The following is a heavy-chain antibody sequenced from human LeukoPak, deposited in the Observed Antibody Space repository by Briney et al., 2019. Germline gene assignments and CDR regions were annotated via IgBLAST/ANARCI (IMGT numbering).Heavy chain of an antibody. J-gene: IGHJ6*03. D-gene: IGHD1-26*01. CDR3: AGEGWEQTGYHFYYMDV. V-gene: IGHV4-38-2*01. Sequence: SETLSLTCAVSGYSISSGYYWGWIRQPPGKGLEWIGSIYHSGSTYYNPSLKSRVTISVDTSKNQFSLKLSSVTAADTAVYYCAGEGWEQTGYHFYYMDVWGKGTTVTVSS. CDR1: GYSISSGYY. CDR2: IYHSGST.